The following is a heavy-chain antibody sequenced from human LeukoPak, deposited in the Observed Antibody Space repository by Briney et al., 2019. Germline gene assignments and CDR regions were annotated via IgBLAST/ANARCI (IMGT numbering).Heavy chain of an antibody. Sequence: SQTLSLTCAISGDSVSSNSAAWNWIRQSPSRGLEWLGRAYYRSKWYNDYAVSVKSRITINPDTSKNQFSLQLNSVTPEDTAVYYCARQRYPTKNPMGGIDYWGQGTLVTVSS. D-gene: IGHD1-26*01. CDR2: AYYRSKWYN. CDR3: ARQRYPTKNPMGGIDY. V-gene: IGHV6-1*01. J-gene: IGHJ4*02. CDR1: GDSVSSNSAA.